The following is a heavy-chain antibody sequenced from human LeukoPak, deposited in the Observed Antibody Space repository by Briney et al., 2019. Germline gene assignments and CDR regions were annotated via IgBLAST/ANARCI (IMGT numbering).Heavy chain of an antibody. Sequence: SETLSLTCTVSGDSISTYYWSWIRQPPGKGLEWIGYIYYSGSTNYNPSLKSRVTISVDTSKNQFSLKLSSVTAADTAVYYCARSHKLRFDPWGQGTLVTVSS. CDR1: GDSISTYY. V-gene: IGHV4-59*01. CDR2: IYYSGST. J-gene: IGHJ5*02. D-gene: IGHD6-6*01. CDR3: ARSHKLRFDP.